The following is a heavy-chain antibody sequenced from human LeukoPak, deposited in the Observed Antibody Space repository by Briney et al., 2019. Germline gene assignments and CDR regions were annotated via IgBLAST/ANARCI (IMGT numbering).Heavy chain of an antibody. V-gene: IGHV6-1*01. J-gene: IGHJ6*02. CDR2: TYYRSKWYN. CDR3: ARSPYYYDSSGYYAHYYGMDV. CDR1: GDSVSSNSAA. Sequence: SQTLSLTCAISGDSVSSNSAAWHWIRQSPSRGLEWLGRTYYRSKWYNDYAVSVKSRITINPDTSKNQFSLQLNSVTPEDTAVYYCARSPYYYDSSGYYAHYYGMDVWGQGTTVTVSS. D-gene: IGHD3-22*01.